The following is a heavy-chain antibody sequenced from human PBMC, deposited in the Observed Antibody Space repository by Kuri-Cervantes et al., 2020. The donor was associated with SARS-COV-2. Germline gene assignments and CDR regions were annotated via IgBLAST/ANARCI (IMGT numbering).Heavy chain of an antibody. CDR3: ARDVRAYSAPVPPLIT. CDR1: GFIFRNAW. CDR2: IWYDGSKK. D-gene: IGHD1-26*01. J-gene: IGHJ1*01. V-gene: IGHV3-33*08. Sequence: GGSLRLSCAASGFIFRNAWMSWVRQVPGKGLEWVAVIWYDGSKKYYGDSVKGRFTISRDISENTAYLQMNSLTVEDTAVYYCARDVRAYSAPVPPLITGGQGTLVTVSS.